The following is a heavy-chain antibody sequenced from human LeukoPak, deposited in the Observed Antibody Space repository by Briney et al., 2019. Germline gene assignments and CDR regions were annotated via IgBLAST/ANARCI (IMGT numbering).Heavy chain of an antibody. D-gene: IGHD3-22*01. CDR2: IYPGDSDT. CDR3: ARQTKAYYYDSSGYYYD. CDR1: GYSFTSYW. Sequence: GESLKISCKGSGYSFTSYWIGWVRQMPGKGLEWMGIIYPGDSDTRYSPSFQGQVTISADKSISTAYLQWSSLKASDTAMYYCARQTKAYYYDSSGYYYDWGQGTLVTVSS. V-gene: IGHV5-51*01. J-gene: IGHJ4*02.